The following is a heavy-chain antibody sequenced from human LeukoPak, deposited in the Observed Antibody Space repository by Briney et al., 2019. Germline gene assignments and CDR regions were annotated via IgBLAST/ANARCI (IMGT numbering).Heavy chain of an antibody. CDR2: IYPGDSDT. CDR3: ARPHHDFWSGYSGDAFDI. CDR1: GYSFTSYW. J-gene: IGHJ3*02. D-gene: IGHD3-3*01. Sequence: GESLKISCKGSGYSFTSYWIGWVRQMPGKGLEWMGIIYPGDSDTRYSPSFQGQVTISADKSISTAYLQWSSLKASDTAMYYCARPHHDFWSGYSGDAFDIWGQGTMVTVSS. V-gene: IGHV5-51*01.